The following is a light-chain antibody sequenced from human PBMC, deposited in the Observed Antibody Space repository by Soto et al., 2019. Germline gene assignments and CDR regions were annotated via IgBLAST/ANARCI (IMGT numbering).Light chain of an antibody. CDR2: LNSDGSH. CDR3: QTWGTGIQV. V-gene: IGLV4-69*01. CDR1: SGHSSYT. J-gene: IGLJ2*01. Sequence: QSVLTQSPSASASLGASVKLTCTLSSGHSSYTIAWHQQLPQKGPRYLMKLNSDGSHRKGDGIPDRFSGSSSGAERYLTISSLQSEDEADYYCQTWGTGIQVFGGGTKLTVL.